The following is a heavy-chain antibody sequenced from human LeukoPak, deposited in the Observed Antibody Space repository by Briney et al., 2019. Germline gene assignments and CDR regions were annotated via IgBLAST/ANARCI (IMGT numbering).Heavy chain of an antibody. Sequence: ASVKVSCRVSGYTLTELSMHWVRQAPGKGLEWMGGFDPEDGETIYAQKFQGRVTMTEDTSTDTAYMALSSLKSEDSALNYCPTDGGGDDIVGAYDAFDIWGQGTMVTVSS. CDR3: PTDGGGDDIVGAYDAFDI. J-gene: IGHJ3*02. CDR1: GYTLTELS. D-gene: IGHD1-26*01. V-gene: IGHV1-24*01. CDR2: FDPEDGET.